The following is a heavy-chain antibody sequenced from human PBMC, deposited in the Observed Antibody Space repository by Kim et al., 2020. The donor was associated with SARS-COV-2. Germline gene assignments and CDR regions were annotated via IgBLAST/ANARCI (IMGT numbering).Heavy chain of an antibody. CDR2: ISWNSGSI. D-gene: IGHD2-15*01. CDR3: AKEYCSGGSCYGPFDY. CDR1: GFTFDDYA. V-gene: IGHV3-9*01. J-gene: IGHJ4*02. Sequence: GGSLRLSCAASGFTFDDYAMHWVRQAPGKGLEWVSGISWNSGSIGYADSVKGRFTISRDNAKNSLYLQMNSLRAEDTALYYCAKEYCSGGSCYGPFDYWGQGTLVTVSS.